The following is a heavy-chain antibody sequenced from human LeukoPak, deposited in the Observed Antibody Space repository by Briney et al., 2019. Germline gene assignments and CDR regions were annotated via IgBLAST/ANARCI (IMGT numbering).Heavy chain of an antibody. J-gene: IGHJ5*02. V-gene: IGHV1-69*04. CDR3: ARDCSSTSCYAGINWFDP. CDR2: IIPILGIA. CDR1: GGTFSSYA. Sequence: ASVKVSCKASGGTFSSYAISWVRQAPGQELEWMGRIIPILGIANYAQKFQGRVTITADKSTSTAYMELSSLRSEDTAVYYCARDCSSTSCYAGINWFDPWGQGTLVTVSS. D-gene: IGHD2-2*01.